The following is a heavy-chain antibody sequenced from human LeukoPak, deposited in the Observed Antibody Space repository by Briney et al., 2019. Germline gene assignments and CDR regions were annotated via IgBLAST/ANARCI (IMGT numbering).Heavy chain of an antibody. CDR1: GYTFISND. Sequence: ASVKVSCKASGYTFISNDVTWVRQATGQGLEWMGWMNPNSGNTGYAQKFQGRVTMTRNTSISTAYMELSSLRSEDTAVYYCARRVAAAGKGNWFDPWGQGTLVTVSS. CDR2: MNPNSGNT. CDR3: ARRVAAAGKGNWFDP. J-gene: IGHJ5*02. V-gene: IGHV1-8*01. D-gene: IGHD6-13*01.